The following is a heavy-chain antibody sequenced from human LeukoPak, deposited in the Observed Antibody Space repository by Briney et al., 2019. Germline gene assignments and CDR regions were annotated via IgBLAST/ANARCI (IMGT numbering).Heavy chain of an antibody. J-gene: IGHJ5*02. V-gene: IGHV4-34*12. CDR2: IFYSGST. CDR1: GGSFSGYY. Sequence: KPSETLSLTCAVYGGSFSGYYWGWIRQPPGKGLEWIRIIFYSGSTYYNPSLKSRVTISVDTSKNQFSLKLSSVTAADTAVYYCARMVENVVVTATNWFDPWGQGTLVTVSS. D-gene: IGHD2-21*02. CDR3: ARMVENVVVTATNWFDP.